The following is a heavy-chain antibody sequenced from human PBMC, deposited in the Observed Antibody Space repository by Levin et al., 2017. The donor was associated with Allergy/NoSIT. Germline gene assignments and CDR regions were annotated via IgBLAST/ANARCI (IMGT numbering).Heavy chain of an antibody. Sequence: GESLKISCAASGFTFSSYGMHWVRQAPGKGLEWVAVIWYDGSNKYYADSVKGRFTISRDNSKNTLYLQMNSLRAEDTAVYYCARDLYSGSYYYFDYWGQGTLVTVSS. V-gene: IGHV3-33*01. D-gene: IGHD3-10*01. CDR2: IWYDGSNK. CDR1: GFTFSSYG. J-gene: IGHJ4*02. CDR3: ARDLYSGSYYYFDY.